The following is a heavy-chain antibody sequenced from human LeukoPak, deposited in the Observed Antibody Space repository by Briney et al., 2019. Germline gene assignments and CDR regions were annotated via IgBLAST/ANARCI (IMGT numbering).Heavy chain of an antibody. D-gene: IGHD3/OR15-3a*01. J-gene: IGHJ6*03. CDR1: GFTFSSYS. Sequence: GGSLRLSCAASGFTFSSYSMNWVRQAPGKGLEWVSSISSSSSYIYYADSVKGRFTISRDNAKNSLYLQMNSLRAEDTAVYYCARVDWSGGYYYYYMDVWGKGTTVTVSS. CDR3: ARVDWSGGYYYYYMDV. CDR2: ISSSSSYI. V-gene: IGHV3-21*01.